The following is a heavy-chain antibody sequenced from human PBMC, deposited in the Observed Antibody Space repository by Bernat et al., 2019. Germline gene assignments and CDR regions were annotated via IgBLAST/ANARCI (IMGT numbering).Heavy chain of an antibody. CDR2: ISQSGST. D-gene: IGHD3-10*01. J-gene: IGHJ4*02. CDR1: TLSMRSAYY. V-gene: IGHV4-38-2*01. CDR3: ARGDPLLFGDGVFDY. Sequence: QVHLQESGPGLVKPSETLSLTCAVSTLSMRSAYYWVWFRQPPGKGLEWIGSISQSGSTYYSPSIESRVTISIDTSKIQFSLKLSSVTAADTAVYFCARGDPLLFGDGVFDYWGQGALITVSS.